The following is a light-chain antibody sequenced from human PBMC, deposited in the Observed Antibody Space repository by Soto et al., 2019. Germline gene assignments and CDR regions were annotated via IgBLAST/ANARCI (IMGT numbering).Light chain of an antibody. CDR1: QSISSW. J-gene: IGKJ1*01. CDR2: DAS. V-gene: IGKV1-5*01. Sequence: DIQMPQSPSTLSAPVGDRVTITCRASQSISSWLAWYQQKPGKAPKLLIYDASSLESGVPSRFSGSGSGTEFTLTISSLQPDDFATYYCQQYDTYSTFGQGTKVDIK. CDR3: QQYDTYST.